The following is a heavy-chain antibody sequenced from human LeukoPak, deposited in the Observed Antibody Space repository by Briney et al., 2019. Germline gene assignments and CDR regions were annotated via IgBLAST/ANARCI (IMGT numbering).Heavy chain of an antibody. CDR2: INHSGST. CDR3: ARAPGYDILTGYFPNWFDP. V-gene: IGHV4-34*01. CDR1: GGSFSGYY. J-gene: IGHJ5*02. D-gene: IGHD3-9*01. Sequence: SETLSLTCAVYGGSFSGYYWSWIRQPPGKGLEWIGEINHSGSTNYNPSLKSRVTISVDTSKNQFSLKLSSVTAADTAVYYCARAPGYDILTGYFPNWFDPWGQGTLVTVSS.